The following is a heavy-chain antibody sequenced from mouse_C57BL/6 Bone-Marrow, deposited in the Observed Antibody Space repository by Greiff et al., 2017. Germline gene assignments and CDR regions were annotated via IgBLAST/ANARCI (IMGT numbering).Heavy chain of an antibody. V-gene: IGHV1-5*01. CDR2: IYPGNSDT. CDR3: TRSLYYYAAWFAY. J-gene: IGHJ3*01. D-gene: IGHD1-1*01. CDR1: GYTFTSYW. Sequence: EVHLVESGTVLARPGASVKMSCKTSGYTFTSYWMHWVKQRPGQGLEWIGAIYPGNSDTSYNQKFKGKAKLTTVTSASTAYLELSSLTNEDSAVYYCTRSLYYYAAWFAYWGQGTLVTVAA.